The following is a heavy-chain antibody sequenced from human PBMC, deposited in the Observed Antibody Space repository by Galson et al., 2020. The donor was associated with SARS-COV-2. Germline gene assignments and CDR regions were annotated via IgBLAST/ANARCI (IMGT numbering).Heavy chain of an antibody. CDR2: INSSGST. CDR3: AREENFFLVGTATRMCYFDY. CDR1: GGSLSGYY. J-gene: IGHJ4*02. Sequence: SETLSLTCAVYGGSLSGYYWSWIRQPPGKGLEWLGEINSSGSTNYNPSLKRRVTISVDTSKNHFSLKLSSVTAADTAVYYCAREENFFLVGTATRMCYFDYWGRGTLATVSS. V-gene: IGHV4-34*01. D-gene: IGHD2-21*02.